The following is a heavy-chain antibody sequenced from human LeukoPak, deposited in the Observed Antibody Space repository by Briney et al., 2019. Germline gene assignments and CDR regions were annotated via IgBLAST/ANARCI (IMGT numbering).Heavy chain of an antibody. J-gene: IGHJ3*02. Sequence: GGSLRLSCAASEFTVSSTYITWLRQAPGKGLEWVSVIYPGGNALYADSVKGRFTISRDISKNIVYLQINNLRVEDTAVYYCARDRRSGLGHAFDIWGQGTVVTVSS. CDR3: ARDRRSGLGHAFDI. D-gene: IGHD3-3*01. CDR2: IYPGGNA. V-gene: IGHV3-53*01. CDR1: EFTVSSTY.